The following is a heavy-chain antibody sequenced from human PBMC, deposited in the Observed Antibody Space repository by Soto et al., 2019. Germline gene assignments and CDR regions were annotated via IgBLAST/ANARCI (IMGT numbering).Heavy chain of an antibody. J-gene: IGHJ3*02. CDR3: AREMPRPLADAFDI. CDR1: GGSISSYY. D-gene: IGHD2-2*01. V-gene: IGHV4-59*01. Sequence: SETLSLTCTVSGGSISSYYWSWIRQPPGKGPEWIGYIYYSGSTNYNPSLKSRVTISVDTSKNQFSLKLSSVTAADTAVYYCAREMPRPLADAFDIWGQGTMVTVSS. CDR2: IYYSGST.